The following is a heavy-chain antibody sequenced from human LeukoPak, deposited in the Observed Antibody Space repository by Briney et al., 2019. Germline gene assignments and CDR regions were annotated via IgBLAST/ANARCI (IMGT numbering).Heavy chain of an antibody. D-gene: IGHD4-23*01. CDR2: INPNSGGT. CDR1: GYTFTGYY. Sequence: ASVKVSCTASGYTFTGYYMHWVRQAPGQGLEWMGWINPNSGGTNYAQKFQGRVTMTRDTSISTTYMDLTRLTSDDTAVYYCARGPEYGGTIDYWGQGTLVTVSS. CDR3: ARGPEYGGTIDY. V-gene: IGHV1-2*02. J-gene: IGHJ4*02.